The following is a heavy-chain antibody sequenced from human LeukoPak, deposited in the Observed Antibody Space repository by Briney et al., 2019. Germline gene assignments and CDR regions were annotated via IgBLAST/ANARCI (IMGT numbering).Heavy chain of an antibody. D-gene: IGHD6-13*01. V-gene: IGHV4-34*01. Sequence: GSLRLSCAASGFTFTGHNMNWVRQAPGKGLEWIGEIYHSGSTNYNPSLKSRVTISVDTSKNQFSLKLSSVTAADTAVYYCARLPSIAAAGTGDAFDIWGQGTMVTVSS. CDR1: GFTFTGHN. CDR2: IYHSGST. J-gene: IGHJ3*02. CDR3: ARLPSIAAAGTGDAFDI.